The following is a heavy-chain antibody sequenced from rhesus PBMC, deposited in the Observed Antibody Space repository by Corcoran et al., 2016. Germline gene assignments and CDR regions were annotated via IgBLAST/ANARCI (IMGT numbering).Heavy chain of an antibody. CDR1: GGSISDSSR. Sequence: QVQLQESGPGVVTPSETLSLPCAVSGGSISDSSRGSWIRQPPGTGLEWIGYNYGSRTSTNYNPSLKSRVTISKDTSKNQFSLKLSSVTAADTAVYYCARDAPIAVAGPGYWGQGVLVTVSS. D-gene: IGHD6-37*01. J-gene: IGHJ4*01. CDR2: NYGSRTST. CDR3: ARDAPIAVAGPGY. V-gene: IGHV4S10*01.